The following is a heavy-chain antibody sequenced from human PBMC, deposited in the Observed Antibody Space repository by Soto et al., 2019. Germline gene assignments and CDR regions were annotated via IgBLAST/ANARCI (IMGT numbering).Heavy chain of an antibody. J-gene: IGHJ6*02. Sequence: ASVKVSCKASGYTFTGYYMHWVRQAPGQGLEWMGWINPNSGGTNYAQKFQGWATMTRDTSISTAYMELSRLRSDDTAVYYCARGHSGYEDPNGMDVWGQGTTVTVSS. D-gene: IGHD5-12*01. V-gene: IGHV1-2*04. CDR3: ARGHSGYEDPNGMDV. CDR1: GYTFTGYY. CDR2: INPNSGGT.